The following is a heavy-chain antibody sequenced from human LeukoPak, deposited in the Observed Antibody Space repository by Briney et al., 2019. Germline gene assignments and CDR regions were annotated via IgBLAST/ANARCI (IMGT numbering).Heavy chain of an antibody. CDR2: IKKDGSER. CDR3: ARGGWSGYFIY. D-gene: IGHD1-1*01. CDR1: GFTFSDFY. J-gene: IGHJ4*02. Sequence: QAGGSLRLSCAASGFTFSDFYMSWVRQAPGKGLEWVANIKKDGSERSYVDSVRDRSTISRDNAKNSLYLQMNSLRAEDTAMYYCARGGWSGYFIYWGQGALVTVSS. V-gene: IGHV3-7*01.